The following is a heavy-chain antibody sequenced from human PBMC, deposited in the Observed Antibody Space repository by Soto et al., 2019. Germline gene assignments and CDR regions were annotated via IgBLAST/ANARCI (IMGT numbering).Heavy chain of an antibody. J-gene: IGHJ4*02. CDR2: ISYDGSNK. V-gene: IGHV3-30-3*01. CDR1: GFTFSSYA. Sequence: ESGGGVVQPGRSLRLSCAASGFTFSSYAMHWVRQAPGKGLEWVAVISYDGSNKYYADSVKGRFTISRDNSKNTLYLQMNSLRAEDTAVYYCARDRGYGSGSSDYWGQGTLVTVSS. CDR3: ARDRGYGSGSSDY. D-gene: IGHD3-10*01.